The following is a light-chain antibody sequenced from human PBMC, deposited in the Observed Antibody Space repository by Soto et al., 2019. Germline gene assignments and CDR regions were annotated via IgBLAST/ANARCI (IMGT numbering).Light chain of an antibody. CDR3: QQYGSSPHT. CDR2: GAS. V-gene: IGKV3-20*01. CDR1: ESVRNR. J-gene: IGKJ2*01. Sequence: EIVMTQSPATLSVSPGERATLSCRASESVRNRVGWYQQKPGQAPRLLIIGASTRATGIPDRFSGSGSGTDFTLTISRLEPEDFAVYYCQQYGSSPHTFGQGTKLEIK.